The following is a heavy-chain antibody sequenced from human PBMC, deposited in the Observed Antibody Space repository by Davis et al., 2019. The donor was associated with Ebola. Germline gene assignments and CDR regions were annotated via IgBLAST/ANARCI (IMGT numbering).Heavy chain of an antibody. J-gene: IGHJ4*02. Sequence: GGSLRLSCKGSGYSFTNYWIGWVRRMPGKGLEWMGIIYPGDSDTRYSPSLEGQVTISVDRSITTAYLQWRSLRTSDTAIYYCARQESLYGWSDYWGQGTLVTVSS. V-gene: IGHV5-51*01. D-gene: IGHD2-8*01. CDR1: GYSFTNYW. CDR3: ARQESLYGWSDY. CDR2: IYPGDSDT.